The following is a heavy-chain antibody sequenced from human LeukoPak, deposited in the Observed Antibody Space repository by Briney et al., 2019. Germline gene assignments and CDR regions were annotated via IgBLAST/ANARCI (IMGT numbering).Heavy chain of an antibody. CDR1: GGSISSYY. Sequence: SETLSLTCTVSGGSISSYYWSWIRQPPGKGLEWIGYIYYSGSTNYNPSLKSRVTISVDTSKNQFSLKLSSVTAADTAVYYCARGFGITGTTLRPWGQGTLVTVSS. CDR2: IYYSGST. CDR3: ARGFGITGTTLRP. V-gene: IGHV4-59*12. D-gene: IGHD1-7*01. J-gene: IGHJ5*02.